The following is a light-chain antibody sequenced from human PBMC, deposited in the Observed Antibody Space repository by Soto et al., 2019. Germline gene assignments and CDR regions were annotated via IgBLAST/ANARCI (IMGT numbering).Light chain of an antibody. CDR1: QGISSW. CDR3: QQRHLWPIT. Sequence: VRISKDPTSVAECRVYILAVTFRASQGISSWLAWYQQKPGKVPKLLIYAASTLQSGVPSRFSGSGSGTDFTLTISSLEPEDSEVYYCQQRHLWPITFGPGTRLEI. CDR2: AAS. V-gene: IGKV1-12*01. J-gene: IGKJ5*01.